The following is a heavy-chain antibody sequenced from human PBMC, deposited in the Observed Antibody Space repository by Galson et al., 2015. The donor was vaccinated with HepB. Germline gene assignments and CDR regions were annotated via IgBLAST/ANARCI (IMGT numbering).Heavy chain of an antibody. D-gene: IGHD5-24*01. Sequence: CAISGDSVFNNSAAWNWIRQSPSRGLEWLGRTYYRSAWYNDYTPSVRSRITINPDTSKNQFSLQLNSVTPEDTAVYYCAVEKATTYFFDYWGQGSLVTVSS. CDR3: AVEKATTYFFDY. V-gene: IGHV6-1*01. J-gene: IGHJ4*02. CDR1: GDSVFNNSAA. CDR2: TYYRSAWYN.